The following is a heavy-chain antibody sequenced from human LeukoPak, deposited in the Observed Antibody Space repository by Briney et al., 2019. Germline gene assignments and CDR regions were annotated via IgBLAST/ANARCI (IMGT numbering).Heavy chain of an antibody. V-gene: IGHV4-59*01. D-gene: IGHD3-22*01. CDR3: ARYRYYDSSGYYYLFD. J-gene: IGHJ4*02. Sequence: PSETLSLTCTVSAGSISSYYWSWIRQPPGKGLEWIGYIYYSGSTNYNPSLKSRVTISVDTSKNQFSLKLSSVTAADTAVYYCARYRYYDSSGYYYLFDWGQGTLVTVSS. CDR2: IYYSGST. CDR1: AGSISSYY.